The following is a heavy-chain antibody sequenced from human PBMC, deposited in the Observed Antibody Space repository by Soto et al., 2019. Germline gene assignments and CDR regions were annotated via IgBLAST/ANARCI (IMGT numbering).Heavy chain of an antibody. Sequence: QVQLVQSGAEVKKPGASVKVSCKASGYTFTSYDINWVRQATGQGLEWMGWMNPNSGNTGYAQKFQGRVTMTRNTSVSTAYMELSSLRSEDTAVDYCARGRGRKVVAADRDWGQGTLVTVSS. V-gene: IGHV1-8*01. CDR1: GYTFTSYD. J-gene: IGHJ4*02. D-gene: IGHD2-15*01. CDR3: ARGRGRKVVAADRD. CDR2: MNPNSGNT.